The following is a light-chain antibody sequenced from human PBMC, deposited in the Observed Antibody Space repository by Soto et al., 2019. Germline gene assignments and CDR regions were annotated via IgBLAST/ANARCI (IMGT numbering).Light chain of an antibody. CDR2: SNN. CDR3: AAWDDSLNGYV. V-gene: IGLV1-44*01. J-gene: IGLJ1*01. Sequence: QSVLTQPPSASGTPGQRVIISCSGSSSNIRSNTVNWYQQLPGTAPKLLIYSNNQRPSGVPDRFSGSKSGTSASLAISGLQSEDEADFYCAAWDDSLNGYVFGAGTKLTVL. CDR1: SSNIRSNT.